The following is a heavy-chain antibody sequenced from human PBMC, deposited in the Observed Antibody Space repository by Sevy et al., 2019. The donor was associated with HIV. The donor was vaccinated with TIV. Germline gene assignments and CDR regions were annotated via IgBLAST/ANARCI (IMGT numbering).Heavy chain of an antibody. D-gene: IGHD3-22*01. Sequence: ASVKVSCKVSGYTLTKLSMHWVRQAPGKGLEWMGTFYPEDGKTIYAQKFQGRVTMTEDKSIDKAYMELSSLRSEDTAVFYCAITKDYYDNSGYPFDYWGQGTLVTVSS. V-gene: IGHV1-24*01. CDR2: FYPEDGKT. J-gene: IGHJ4*02. CDR3: AITKDYYDNSGYPFDY. CDR1: GYTLTKLS.